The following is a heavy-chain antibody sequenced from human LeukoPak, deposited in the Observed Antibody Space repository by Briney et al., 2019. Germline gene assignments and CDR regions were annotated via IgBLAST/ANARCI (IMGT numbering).Heavy chain of an antibody. CDR2: ISYDGSNK. V-gene: IGHV3-30-3*01. Sequence: GGSLRLSCAASGFTFSSYAMHWVRQAPGKGLEWVAVISYDGSNKYYADSVKGRFTISRDNSKNTLYLQMNSLRAEDTAVYYCARERSSKVRPFDYWGQGTLVTVSS. J-gene: IGHJ4*02. D-gene: IGHD4-11*01. CDR1: GFTFSSYA. CDR3: ARERSSKVRPFDY.